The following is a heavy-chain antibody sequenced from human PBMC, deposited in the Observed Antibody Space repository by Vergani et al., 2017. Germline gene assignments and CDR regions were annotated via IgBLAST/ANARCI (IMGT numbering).Heavy chain of an antibody. D-gene: IGHD3-22*01. Sequence: QVQLQQWGAGLLKPSETLSLTCAVSGGSFSGYYWSWIRQPPGKGLEWIGEINHSGSTNYNPSLKNRVTISVDTSKNQFSLKLSSVTAADTAVYYCARTRSIDSSGDSGDYWGQGTLVTVSS. CDR1: GGSFSGYY. CDR2: INHSGST. J-gene: IGHJ4*02. CDR3: ARTRSIDSSGDSGDY. V-gene: IGHV4-34*01.